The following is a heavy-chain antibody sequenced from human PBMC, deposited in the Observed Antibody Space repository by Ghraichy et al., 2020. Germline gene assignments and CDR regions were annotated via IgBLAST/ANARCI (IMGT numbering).Heavy chain of an antibody. J-gene: IGHJ2*01. D-gene: IGHD6-13*01. CDR3: VRTSWYEGYFDL. Sequence: SETLSLTCTVSGDSISSYYWSWIRQPPGKGLEWIGYIYYSGSTNYNPSLKSRVTISVDTSKNQFSLKLSSVTAADTAVYYCVRTSWYEGYFDLWGRGTLVTVSS. CDR2: IYYSGST. V-gene: IGHV4-59*01. CDR1: GDSISSYY.